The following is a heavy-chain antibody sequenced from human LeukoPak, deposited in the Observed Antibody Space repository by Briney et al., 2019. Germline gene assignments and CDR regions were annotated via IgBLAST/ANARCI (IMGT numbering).Heavy chain of an antibody. V-gene: IGHV4-34*01. Sequence: PSETLSLTCAVYGGSFSGYYWSWIRQPPGKELEWIGEINHSGSTNYNPSLKSRVTISVDTSKNQFSLKLSSVTAADTAVYYCARGLGPIYYYYYYMDVWGKGTTVTVSS. CDR3: ARGLGPIYYYYYYMDV. CDR1: GGSFSGYY. CDR2: INHSGST. J-gene: IGHJ6*03.